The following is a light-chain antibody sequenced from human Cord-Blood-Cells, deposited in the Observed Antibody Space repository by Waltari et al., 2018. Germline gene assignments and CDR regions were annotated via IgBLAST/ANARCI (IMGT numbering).Light chain of an antibody. J-gene: IGLJ1*01. CDR1: SSDVGGYNY. CDR2: DVS. Sequence: QSALTQPASVYGSPGQSITISCTGTSSDVGGYNYVSWYQQHPGKPPKLMIYDVSNRPSGVSNRFSGSKSGNTASLTISGLQAEDEADYYCSSYTSSSGYVFGTGTKVTVL. V-gene: IGLV2-14*03. CDR3: SSYTSSSGYV.